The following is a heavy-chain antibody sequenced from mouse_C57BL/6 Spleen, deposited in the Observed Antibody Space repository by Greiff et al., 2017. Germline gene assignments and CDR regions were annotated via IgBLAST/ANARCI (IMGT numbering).Heavy chain of an antibody. CDR3: ARPYYGNYALGY. D-gene: IGHD2-10*01. CDR2: IYPGSGST. V-gene: IGHV1-55*01. CDR1: GYTFTSYW. Sequence: VQLQQPGAELVKPGASVKMSCKASGYTFTSYWITWVKQRPGQGLEWIGDIYPGSGSTNYNEKFKSKATLTVDPSSGTAYMKLSSLKSEDSAVYYCARPYYGNYALGYWGQGTTLTVSS. J-gene: IGHJ2*01.